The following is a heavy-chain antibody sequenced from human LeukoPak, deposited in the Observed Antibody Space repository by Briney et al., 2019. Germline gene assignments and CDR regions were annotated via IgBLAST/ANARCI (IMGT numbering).Heavy chain of an antibody. CDR3: ASGRGFSHYYYGMDV. V-gene: IGHV4-34*01. Sequence: PSETLSLTCAVYGGSFSGYYWSWIRQPPGKGLEWIGEINHSGSTNYNPSLKSRVTISVDTSKNQFSLKLSSVTAADTAVYYCASGRGFSHYYYGMDVWGQGTTVTVSS. D-gene: IGHD3-10*01. CDR1: GGSFSGYY. CDR2: INHSGST. J-gene: IGHJ6*02.